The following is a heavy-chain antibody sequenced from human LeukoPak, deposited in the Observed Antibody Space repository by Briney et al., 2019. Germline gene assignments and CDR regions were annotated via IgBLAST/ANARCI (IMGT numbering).Heavy chain of an antibody. CDR1: GFPFSSYA. CDR2: IIGSGGTT. D-gene: IGHD6-13*01. J-gene: IGHJ4*02. Sequence: GGXLRLSFAASGFPFSSYAMSWVRQAPGKGLEWVSAIIGSGGTTYYSDSVKGRFTISRDNSENTLYLQMNSLRAEDTAVYYCAKKTTNSWYVIDYWGQGTLVTVSS. CDR3: AKKTTNSWYVIDY. V-gene: IGHV3-23*01.